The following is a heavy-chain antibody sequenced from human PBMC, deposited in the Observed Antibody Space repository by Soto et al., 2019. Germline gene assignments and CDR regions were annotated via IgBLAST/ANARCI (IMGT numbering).Heavy chain of an antibody. J-gene: IGHJ4*02. CDR3: AKDPPGY. V-gene: IGHV3-30*18. Sequence: GGSLRLSCAASGFTFSSYGMHWVRQAPGKGLEWVAVISYDGSNKYYADSVKGRFTISRDNSKNTLYLQMNSLRAEDTAVYYCAKDPPGYWGQGTLVTVSS. CDR2: ISYDGSNK. CDR1: GFTFSSYG.